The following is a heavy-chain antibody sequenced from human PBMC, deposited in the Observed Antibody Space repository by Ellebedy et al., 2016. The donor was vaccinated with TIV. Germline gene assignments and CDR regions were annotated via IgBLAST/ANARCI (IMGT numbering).Heavy chain of an antibody. J-gene: IGHJ4*02. Sequence: GGSLRLSXAASGFYFSGSWMTWIRQPPGRGLEWISFISDSGDSIAYTDSVKGRFTISRDNAKSSLYLQMNSLRAEDTAVYYCATLNWNSLTDWGQGTLATVSP. CDR3: ATLNWNSLTD. D-gene: IGHD1-1*01. CDR1: GFYFSGSW. V-gene: IGHV3-11*01. CDR2: ISDSGDSI.